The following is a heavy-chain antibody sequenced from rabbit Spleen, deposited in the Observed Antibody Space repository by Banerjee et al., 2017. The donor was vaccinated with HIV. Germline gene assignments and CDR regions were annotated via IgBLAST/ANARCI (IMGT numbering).Heavy chain of an antibody. CDR1: GFDFSSYG. D-gene: IGHD4-1*01. V-gene: IGHV1S47*01. J-gene: IGHJ4*01. CDR3: ARSANGGWDL. Sequence: QEQLVESGGGLVQPGGSLKLSCKGSGFDFSSYGVSWVRQAPGKGLEWIGYIDPVFGITNYANWVQGRFTISSDSAQNTVDLQMNSLTPADTATYFCARSANGGWDLWGPGTLVTVS. CDR2: IDPVFGIT.